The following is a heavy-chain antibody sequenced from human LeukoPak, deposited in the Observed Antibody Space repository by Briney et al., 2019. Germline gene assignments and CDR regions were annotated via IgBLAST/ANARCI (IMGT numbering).Heavy chain of an antibody. CDR3: ARGVGSTTYYAMDV. Sequence: GRSLRLSCAASGFTFSSSGIHWVRQAPGKGLEWVAVIGYDGSNEYYADSVQGRFTISRDNSKNTLFLQMNSLRAEDTAVYYCARGVGSTTYYAMDVWGQGTTVTVSS. V-gene: IGHV3-33*01. CDR2: IGYDGSNE. J-gene: IGHJ6*02. D-gene: IGHD2-2*01. CDR1: GFTFSSSG.